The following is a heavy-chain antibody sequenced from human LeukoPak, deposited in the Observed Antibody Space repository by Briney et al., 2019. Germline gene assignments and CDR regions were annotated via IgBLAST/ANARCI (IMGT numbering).Heavy chain of an antibody. D-gene: IGHD4-11*01. V-gene: IGHV3-48*01. CDR1: GDIFSSDS. Sequence: GGSLRLSCAASGDIFSSDSMNWIPDAPGKGVERFSFIDYGGSPIYYADSVKGRFTISRDDAKNSLYLHTNSLRAEDTAIYYCAREYDSRARFDPWGQGTLVTVSS. CDR3: AREYDSRARFDP. J-gene: IGHJ5*02. CDR2: IDYGGSPI.